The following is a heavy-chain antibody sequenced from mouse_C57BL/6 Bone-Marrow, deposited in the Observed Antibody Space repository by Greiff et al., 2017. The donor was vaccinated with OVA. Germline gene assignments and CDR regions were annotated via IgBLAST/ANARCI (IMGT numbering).Heavy chain of an antibody. Sequence: QVQLKESDAELVKPGASVKISCKVSGYTFTDHTIHWMKQRPEQGLEWIGYIYPRDGSTKYNEKFKGKATLTADKSSSTVYMQLNSLTSEDSAVYFCAREDYYGSSYEGLDYWGQGTTLTVSS. D-gene: IGHD1-1*01. V-gene: IGHV1-78*01. J-gene: IGHJ2*01. CDR1: GYTFTDHT. CDR2: IYPRDGST. CDR3: AREDYYGSSYEGLDY.